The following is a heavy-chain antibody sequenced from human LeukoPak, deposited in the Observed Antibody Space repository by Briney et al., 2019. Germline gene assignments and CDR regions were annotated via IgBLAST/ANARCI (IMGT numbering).Heavy chain of an antibody. Sequence: GASVKVSCKASGGTFSSYDISWVRQAPGQGLEGMGRIIPILGIANYAQKFQGRVTITADKSTSTAYMELSSLRSEDTAVYYCARAKAVAGTGGDYWGQGTLVTVSS. D-gene: IGHD6-19*01. CDR1: GGTFSSYD. CDR2: IIPILGIA. CDR3: ARAKAVAGTGGDY. V-gene: IGHV1-69*04. J-gene: IGHJ4*02.